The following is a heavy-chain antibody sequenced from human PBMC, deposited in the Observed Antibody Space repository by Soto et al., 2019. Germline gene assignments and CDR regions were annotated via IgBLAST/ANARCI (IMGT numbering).Heavy chain of an antibody. CDR1: GYTFTSYG. Sequence: VASVKVSCKASGYTFTSYGISWVRQAPGQGLEWMGWISAYNGNTNYAQKLQGRVTMTRDTSTSTVYMELSSLRSEDTAVYYCARGIAAAGETWGPGTLVTVSS. V-gene: IGHV1-18*01. D-gene: IGHD6-13*01. CDR2: ISAYNGNT. J-gene: IGHJ4*02. CDR3: ARGIAAAGET.